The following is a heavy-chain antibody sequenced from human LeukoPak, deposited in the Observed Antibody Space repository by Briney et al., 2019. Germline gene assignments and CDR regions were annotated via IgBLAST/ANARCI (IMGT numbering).Heavy chain of an antibody. CDR2: INPNSGGT. D-gene: IGHD3-22*01. J-gene: IGHJ4*02. V-gene: IGHV1-2*06. CDR3: ARSRRTMMVNYYFDY. CDR1: GYTFAGYY. Sequence: GASVKVSCTASGYTFAGYYMHWVRQAPGQGLEWMGRINPNSGGTNYAQKFQGRVTMTRDTSISTAYMELSRLRSDDTAVYYCARSRRTMMVNYYFDYWGQGTLVTVSS.